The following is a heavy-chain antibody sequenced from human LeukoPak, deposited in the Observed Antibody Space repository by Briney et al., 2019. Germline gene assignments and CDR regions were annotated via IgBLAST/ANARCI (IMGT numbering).Heavy chain of an antibody. D-gene: IGHD3-22*01. J-gene: IGHJ5*02. V-gene: IGHV4-4*07. CDR3: ARDQIGSSGYSPGWFDP. CDR1: GGSISSYY. Sequence: SETLSLTCTVSGGSISSYYWTWIRQPAGKGLEWIGRIYTGGSTNYNPSLKSRVTMSVDTSKNQFSLKMSSVTAADTALYYCARDQIGSSGYSPGWFDPWGQGTLVTVSS. CDR2: IYTGGST.